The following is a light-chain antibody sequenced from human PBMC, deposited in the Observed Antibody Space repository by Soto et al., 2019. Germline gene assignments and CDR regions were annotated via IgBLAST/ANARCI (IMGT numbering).Light chain of an antibody. CDR1: QSVSSNY. V-gene: IGKV3-20*01. CDR3: QQYGSSPT. CDR2: GTA. Sequence: EIVLTQSPGTLSLSPGEGATLSCRASQSVSSNYLAWYQQKPGQPPRLLIYGTASRATGIPDRFSGSGSGTDFTLTISRLEPEDFAVYYCQQYGSSPTFGQGTKVDIK. J-gene: IGKJ1*01.